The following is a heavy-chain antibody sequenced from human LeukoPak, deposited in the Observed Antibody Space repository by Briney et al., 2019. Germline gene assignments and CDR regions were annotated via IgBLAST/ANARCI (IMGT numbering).Heavy chain of an antibody. D-gene: IGHD3-10*01. CDR3: ARDRGPRTGFMVREAYDY. J-gene: IGHJ4*02. CDR2: INTDGSIT. Sequence: GGSLRLSCAASGFTFSDYWIHWVRQAPGKGLVWVSRINTDGSITNYADSVRGRFSISRDNAKNTLYLQMSSLRAEDTAVYYCARDRGPRTGFMVREAYDYWGQGTLVTVSS. CDR1: GFTFSDYW. V-gene: IGHV3-74*01.